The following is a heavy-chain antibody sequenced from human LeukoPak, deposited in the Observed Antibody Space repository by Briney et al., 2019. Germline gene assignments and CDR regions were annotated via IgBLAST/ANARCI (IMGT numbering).Heavy chain of an antibody. V-gene: IGHV1-69*06. Sequence: GASVKVSCKASGGTFSSYAISWVRQAPGQGLEWMGGIIPIFGTANYAQKFQGRVTITADKSTSTAYMELSSLRSEDTAVYYCARDRGDIVVVPAANPAPDYWGQGTLVTVSS. CDR1: GGTFSSYA. CDR3: ARDRGDIVVVPAANPAPDY. J-gene: IGHJ4*02. D-gene: IGHD2-2*01. CDR2: IIPIFGTA.